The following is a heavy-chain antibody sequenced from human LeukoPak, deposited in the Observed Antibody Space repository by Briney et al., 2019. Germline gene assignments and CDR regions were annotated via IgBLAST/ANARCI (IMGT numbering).Heavy chain of an antibody. CDR3: ARVYCTNGVCYTEVFDY. Sequence: PGGSLRLSCAASGFTFSNYAMSWVRQAPGKGLEWVSVIGGSGGSIYYADSLKGRFTISRDNSKNSLYLQMNSLRAEDTAVYYCARVYCTNGVCYTEVFDYWGQGTLVTVSS. CDR1: GFTFSNYA. J-gene: IGHJ4*02. D-gene: IGHD2-8*01. CDR2: IGGSGGSI. V-gene: IGHV3-23*01.